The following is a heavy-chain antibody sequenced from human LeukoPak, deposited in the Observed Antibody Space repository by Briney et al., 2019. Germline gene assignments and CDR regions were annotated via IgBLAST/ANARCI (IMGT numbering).Heavy chain of an antibody. CDR1: GFSFSTYS. J-gene: IGHJ6*03. CDR3: ASSHYYYYMDV. CDR2: IGSSSSYI. Sequence: GGSLRLSCVASGFSFSTYSMNWVRQAPGKGLEWVSSIGSSSSYIYYADSVKGRFTISRDNAQNSLYLQMIGLRAEDTAVYYCASSHYYYYMDVWGKGTTVTVSS. V-gene: IGHV3-21*01.